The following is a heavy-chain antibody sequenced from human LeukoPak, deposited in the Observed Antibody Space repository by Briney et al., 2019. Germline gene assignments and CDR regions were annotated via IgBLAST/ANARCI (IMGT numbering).Heavy chain of an antibody. CDR2: INSDGSTT. J-gene: IGHJ5*02. CDR3: ARESGYYGLGFDP. D-gene: IGHD3-10*01. CDR1: GFTFSSYW. Sequence: GGSLRLSCAASGFTFSSYWMHWVRQARGKGLVWVSRINSDGSTTSYADSVKGRFTISRDNAKNTLYLQMNSLRAEDTAVYYCARESGYYGLGFDPWGQGTLVTVSS. V-gene: IGHV3-74*01.